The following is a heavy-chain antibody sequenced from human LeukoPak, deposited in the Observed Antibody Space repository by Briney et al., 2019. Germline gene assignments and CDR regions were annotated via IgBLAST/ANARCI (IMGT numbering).Heavy chain of an antibody. CDR3: AREREQTYYDFWSGYFY. CDR1: GFTFTSYG. Sequence: QSGRSLRLSCAASGFTFTSYGMHWVRQAPRPGLERVAIIWYDGSNKYYADSVKGRFTISRDNSKNTLYLQMSSLRAEDTAVYYCAREREQTYYDFWSGYFYWGQGTLVTVSS. V-gene: IGHV3-33*01. J-gene: IGHJ4*02. D-gene: IGHD3-3*01. CDR2: IWYDGSNK.